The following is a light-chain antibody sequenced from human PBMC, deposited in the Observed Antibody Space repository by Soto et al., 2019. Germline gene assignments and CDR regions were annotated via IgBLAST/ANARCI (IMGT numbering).Light chain of an antibody. V-gene: IGLV2-14*01. CDR1: SSDVGGYNY. CDR3: SSYRSSSTPYV. J-gene: IGLJ1*01. CDR2: EVS. Sequence: QSALTQPASVSGSPGQSITISCTGTSSDVGGYNYVSWYQQHSGKAPKLMIYEVSDRPSGVSNRFSGSKSGNTASLTISGLQAEDEADYYCSSYRSSSTPYVFGTGTKVTVL.